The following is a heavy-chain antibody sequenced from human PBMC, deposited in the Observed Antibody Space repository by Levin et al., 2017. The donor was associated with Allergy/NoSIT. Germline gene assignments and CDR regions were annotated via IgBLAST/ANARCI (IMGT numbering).Heavy chain of an antibody. CDR3: AKDSLHEEVSANFWYFDL. Sequence: GESLKISCAASGLTFSSYAVNWVRRAPGKGLEWVSVISGSGGSTFYADSVKGRFTISRDNSKNTVVLQMHSLRVEDTAIYYCAKDSLHEEVSANFWYFDLWGRGTLVTVSS. V-gene: IGHV3-23*01. J-gene: IGHJ2*01. D-gene: IGHD2-15*01. CDR1: GLTFSSYA. CDR2: ISGSGGST.